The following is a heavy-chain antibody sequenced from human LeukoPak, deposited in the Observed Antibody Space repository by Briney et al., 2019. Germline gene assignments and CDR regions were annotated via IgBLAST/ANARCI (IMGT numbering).Heavy chain of an antibody. V-gene: IGHV3-30*04. J-gene: IGHJ4*02. CDR3: AKAPEWLSYIDY. CDR2: ISYDGSNK. CDR1: GSTFSSYA. D-gene: IGHD3-3*01. Sequence: GGSLRLSCAASGSTFSSYAMHWVRQAPGKGLEWVAVISYDGSNKYYADSVKGRFTISRDNSKNTLYLQMNSLRAEDTAVYYCAKAPEWLSYIDYWGQGTLVTVSS.